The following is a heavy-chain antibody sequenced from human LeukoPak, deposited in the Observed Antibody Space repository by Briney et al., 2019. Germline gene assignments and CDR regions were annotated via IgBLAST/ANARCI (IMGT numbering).Heavy chain of an antibody. J-gene: IGHJ4*02. CDR3: TRDPDKSSKVDY. Sequence: PGGSLRLSCAASGFTFSDHYMSWIRQALGKGLEWVSYIDSSGRALYYAESVKGRFTISRDNARNSVYLQMNSLTVEDTAVYFCTRDPDKSSKVDYWGQGVVVTVSS. CDR1: GFTFSDHY. D-gene: IGHD3-9*01. CDR2: IDSSGRAL. V-gene: IGHV3-11*01.